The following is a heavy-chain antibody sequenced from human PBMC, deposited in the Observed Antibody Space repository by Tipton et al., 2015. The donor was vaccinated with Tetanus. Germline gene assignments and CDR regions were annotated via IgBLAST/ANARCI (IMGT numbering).Heavy chain of an antibody. D-gene: IGHD5-24*01. V-gene: IGHV3-23*01. CDR2: TSGDGGST. CDR3: ARDNVSDAATIPFDY. CDR1: GFSFSNYA. Sequence: SLRLSCVASGFSFSNYAMSWVRQAPVKGLEWVSATSGDGGSTYYLGSVRGRFTISRDNFKNTVYLQLNSLRDEDTATYYCARDNVSDAATIPFDYWGQGTLVTVSS. J-gene: IGHJ4*02.